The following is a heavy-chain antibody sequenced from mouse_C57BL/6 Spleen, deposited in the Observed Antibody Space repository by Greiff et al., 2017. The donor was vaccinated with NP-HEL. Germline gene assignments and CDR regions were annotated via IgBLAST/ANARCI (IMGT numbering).Heavy chain of an antibody. CDR3: ARALYYYGSGYAMDY. V-gene: IGHV3-3*01. CDR1: GFSINSDCY. J-gene: IGHJ4*01. D-gene: IGHD1-1*01. Sequence: VQLQQSGPSLVRPSQTLSLTCTVTGFSINSDCYWIWIRQFPGNKLEYIGYTFYSGITYYNPSLESRTYITRDTSKNQFSLKLSSVTTEDTATYYCARALYYYGSGYAMDYWGQGTSVTVSS. CDR2: TFYSGIT.